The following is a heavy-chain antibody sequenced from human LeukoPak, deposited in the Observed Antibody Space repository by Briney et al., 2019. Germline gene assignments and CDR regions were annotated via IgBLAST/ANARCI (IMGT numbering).Heavy chain of an antibody. D-gene: IGHD1-26*01. CDR2: IDPAGDT. CDR1: GFTFSRHD. CDR3: ARGSAIVGATGYYNGMDV. J-gene: IGHJ6*02. V-gene: IGHV3-13*04. Sequence: GESLRLSCAASGFTFSRHDMHWVRQTKGKGLEWVSAIDPAGDTYYSGSVKGRFTISRENAKNSLYLQMNSLRAGDTAVYYCARGSAIVGATGYYNGMDVWGQGTTVTVSS.